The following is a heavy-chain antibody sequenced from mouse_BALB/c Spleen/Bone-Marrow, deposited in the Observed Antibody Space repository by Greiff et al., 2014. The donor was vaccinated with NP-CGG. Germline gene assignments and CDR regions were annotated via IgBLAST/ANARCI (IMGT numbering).Heavy chain of an antibody. J-gene: IGHJ3*01. V-gene: IGHV1S81*02. CDR2: INPSNGRT. CDR3: ARYDGPAWFAY. CDR1: GYTFTSYW. D-gene: IGHD2-3*01. Sequence: VQLQQSGAELVKPGASVKLSCKASGYTFTSYWIHWVKLRPGQGLEWIGEINPSNGRTNYNEKFKNMATLTVDKSSSTAYIQLSSLTSEDSAVYYCARYDGPAWFAYWGQGTLVTVSA.